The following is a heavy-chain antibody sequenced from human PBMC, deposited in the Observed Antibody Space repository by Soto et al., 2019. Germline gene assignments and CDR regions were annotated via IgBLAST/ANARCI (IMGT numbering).Heavy chain of an antibody. CDR2: IIPLFGTT. D-gene: IGHD3-10*01. Sequence: QVQLVQSGTEVKKPGSSAKVSCKASGGTFSNYVISWVRQAPGQGLEWMGGIIPLFGTTDYAKKFQGRIAITADASTTTVYMDLSSLRFEDTAGYFFEIDVAYGELAVVWGQGTRVIVSS. V-gene: IGHV1-69*01. J-gene: IGHJ6*02. CDR1: GGTFSNYV. CDR3: EIDVAYGELAVV.